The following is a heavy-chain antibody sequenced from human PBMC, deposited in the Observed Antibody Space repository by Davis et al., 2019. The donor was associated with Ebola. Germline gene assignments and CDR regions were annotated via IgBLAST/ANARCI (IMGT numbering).Heavy chain of an antibody. CDR2: MNPNSGNT. V-gene: IGHV1-8*01. CDR3: ASSYCTNGVCQYYYYGMDV. CDR1: GYTFTSYD. J-gene: IGHJ6*02. D-gene: IGHD2-8*01. Sequence: ASVKVSCKASGYTFTSYDINWVRQATGQGLEWMGWMNPNSGNTGYAQKFQGRVTMTRNTSISTAYMELSSLRSEDTAVYYCASSYCTNGVCQYYYYGMDVWGQGTTVTVSS.